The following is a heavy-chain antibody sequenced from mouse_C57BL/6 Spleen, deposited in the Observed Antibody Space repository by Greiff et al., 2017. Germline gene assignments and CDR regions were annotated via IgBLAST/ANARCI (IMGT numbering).Heavy chain of an antibody. V-gene: IGHV1-53*01. CDR1: GYTFTSYW. CDR3: ARFYLITTVVASNWYFDV. D-gene: IGHD1-1*01. Sequence: VQLQQSGTELVKPGASVKLSCKASGYTFTSYWMHWVKQRPGQGLEWIGYINPSNGGTNYNEKFKSKDTLTVDKSSSTAYMQLSSLTSADSTVYYCARFYLITTVVASNWYFDVWGTGTTVTVSS. CDR2: INPSNGGT. J-gene: IGHJ1*03.